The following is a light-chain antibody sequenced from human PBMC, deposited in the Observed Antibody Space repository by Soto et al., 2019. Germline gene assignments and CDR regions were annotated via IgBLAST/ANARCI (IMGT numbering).Light chain of an antibody. V-gene: IGKV3-20*01. J-gene: IGKJ5*01. CDR3: QQYGSSPRIT. CDR2: GAS. Sequence: IVLTQSPAIMSLSPGESASLSCRASQSVSDFLAWYQQKPGQAPRLLIYGASSRATGIPDRFSGSGSGTDFTLTISRLEPEDFAVYYCQQYGSSPRITFGQGTRLEIK. CDR1: QSVSDF.